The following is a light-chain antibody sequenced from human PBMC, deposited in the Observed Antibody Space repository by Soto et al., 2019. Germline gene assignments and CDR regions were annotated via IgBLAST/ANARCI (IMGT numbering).Light chain of an antibody. J-gene: IGKJ2*01. CDR1: HSVSGN. Sequence: EIVMTQSPATLSVSPGQGATLSCRASHSVSGNLAWYQQKPGQAPRLLIYGASTRATGVPARFSGSGSGTDFALTISGRQSEDFAVYYCQQYNDWPPGYTFGQGTSLEIK. CDR2: GAS. CDR3: QQYNDWPPGYT. V-gene: IGKV3-15*01.